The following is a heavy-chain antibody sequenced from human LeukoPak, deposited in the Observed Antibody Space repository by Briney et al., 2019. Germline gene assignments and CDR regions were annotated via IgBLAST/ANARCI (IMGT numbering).Heavy chain of an antibody. CDR1: GFTFSSYA. D-gene: IGHD3-22*01. V-gene: IGHV3-23*01. CDR3: ARDRPPNYYDSSGYGPDAFDI. CDR2: ISGSGGST. Sequence: PGGSLRLSCAASGFTFSSYAMSWVRQAPGKGLEWVSAISGSGGSTYYADSVKGRFTISRDNSKNTLYLQMNSLRAEDTAVYYCARDRPPNYYDSSGYGPDAFDIWGQGTMVTVSS. J-gene: IGHJ3*02.